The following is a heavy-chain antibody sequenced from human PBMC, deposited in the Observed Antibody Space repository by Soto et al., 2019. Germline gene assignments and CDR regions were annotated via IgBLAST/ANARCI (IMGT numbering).Heavy chain of an antibody. V-gene: IGHV1-3*01. CDR3: ASGYYSNHGMDV. CDR1: GYTFTHYA. J-gene: IGHJ6*02. Sequence: ASVKVSCKASGYTFTHYAIHWVRQDPGQRLEWMGWINVGSGNTEFSQKFQARVTLTRDTSASTAYMELSSLRSEDTAVYYCASGYYSNHGMDVWGQGTTVTVSS. CDR2: INVGSGNT. D-gene: IGHD2-2*03.